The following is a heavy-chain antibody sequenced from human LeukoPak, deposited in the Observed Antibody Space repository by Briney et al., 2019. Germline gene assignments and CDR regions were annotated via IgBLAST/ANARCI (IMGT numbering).Heavy chain of an antibody. Sequence: ASVKVSCKASGYTFTSYGISWVRQAPGQGLEWMGWISAYNGNTNYAQKLQGRVTMTTDTSTSTAYMELRSLRSDDTAVYYCATTTAGVAAGGWAFDYWGQGTLVTVSS. J-gene: IGHJ4*02. V-gene: IGHV1-18*01. D-gene: IGHD3-3*01. CDR1: GYTFTSYG. CDR2: ISAYNGNT. CDR3: ATTTAGVAAGGWAFDY.